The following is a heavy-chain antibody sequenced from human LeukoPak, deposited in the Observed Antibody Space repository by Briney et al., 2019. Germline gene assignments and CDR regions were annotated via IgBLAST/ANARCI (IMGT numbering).Heavy chain of an antibody. CDR3: ARESGYCSSTSCYGYYYYMDV. J-gene: IGHJ6*03. CDR1: GGTFSSYA. D-gene: IGHD2-2*01. Sequence: SVKVSCKASGGTFSSYAISWVRQAPGQGLEWMGGIIPIFGTANYAQKFQGRVTITANESTSTAYMELSSLRSEDTAVYYCARESGYCSSTSCYGYYYYMDVWGKGTTVTVSS. V-gene: IGHV1-69*13. CDR2: IIPIFGTA.